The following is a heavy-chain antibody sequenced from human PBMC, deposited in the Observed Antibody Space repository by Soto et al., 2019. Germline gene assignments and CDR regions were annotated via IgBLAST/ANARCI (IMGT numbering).Heavy chain of an antibody. Sequence: GGSLRLSCEVSGFSVTANYMSWVRQAPEKGLEWVSVIYSGGSTYYVDSVKGRFSISRDISKNTLYLQMNSLRAEDTAVYYCAKRSGYQEAAYLDYWGQGTLVTVSS. CDR2: IYSGGST. J-gene: IGHJ4*02. V-gene: IGHV3-53*01. CDR3: AKRSGYQEAAYLDY. D-gene: IGHD5-12*01. CDR1: GFSVTANY.